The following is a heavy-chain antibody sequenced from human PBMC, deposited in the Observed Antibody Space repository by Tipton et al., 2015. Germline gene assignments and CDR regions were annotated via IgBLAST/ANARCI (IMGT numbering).Heavy chain of an antibody. CDR3: AKGVLVTTSDLDY. Sequence: SLRLSCAASGFTFSSYGMHWVRQAPGKGLEWVAVIWHDGSNKYYADSVKGRFTISRDNSKYTLYLQMNSLRAEDTAVYYCAKGVLVTTSDLDYWGQGTLVTVSS. V-gene: IGHV3-33*06. D-gene: IGHD4-17*01. CDR2: IWHDGSNK. J-gene: IGHJ4*02. CDR1: GFTFSSYG.